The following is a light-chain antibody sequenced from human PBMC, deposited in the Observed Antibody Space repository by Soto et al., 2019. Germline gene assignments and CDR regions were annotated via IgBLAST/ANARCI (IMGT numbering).Light chain of an antibody. V-gene: IGLV2-8*01. Sequence: QSALTQPPSASGSPGQSVTISCTGTSSDVGGYNYVSWYQQHPGKAPKLMIYEVSKRPSGVPDRFSGSKSGNKASLTVSGLQAEDEAYYYCSSYGGSNNLVFGGGTKVTVL. CDR1: SSDVGGYNY. J-gene: IGLJ2*01. CDR2: EVS. CDR3: SSYGGSNNLV.